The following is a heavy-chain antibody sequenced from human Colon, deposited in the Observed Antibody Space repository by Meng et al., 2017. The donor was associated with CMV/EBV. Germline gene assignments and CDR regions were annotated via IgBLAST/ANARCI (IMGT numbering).Heavy chain of an antibody. CDR2: ISGYNGNT. J-gene: IGHJ4*02. CDR3: ARDNVVGSLDH. V-gene: IGHV1-18*04. CDR1: GYSFTTYG. Sequence: ASAKVSCKTSGYSFTTYGITWVRQTPGQGLEWMGWISGYNGNTTYAQKFQGRVTVTSDTSTSTAYMELRSLRSDDTALYYCARDNVVGSLDHWGPGTLVTVSS. D-gene: IGHD2-21*01.